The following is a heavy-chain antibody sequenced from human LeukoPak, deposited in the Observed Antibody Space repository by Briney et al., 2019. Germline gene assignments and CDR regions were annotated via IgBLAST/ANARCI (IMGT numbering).Heavy chain of an antibody. CDR1: GGTFISYA. V-gene: IGHV1-69*06. CDR2: IIPIFGTA. Sequence: SLKVSCKASGGTFISYAISGVRHAPGQGLEWMGGIIPIFGTANYAQKFQGRVTITADKSTRTAYIELSSLRSEDTALCYSARTSIAAAGAEYWFDPWGQGTLVTVSS. D-gene: IGHD6-13*01. CDR3: ARTSIAAAGAEYWFDP. J-gene: IGHJ5*02.